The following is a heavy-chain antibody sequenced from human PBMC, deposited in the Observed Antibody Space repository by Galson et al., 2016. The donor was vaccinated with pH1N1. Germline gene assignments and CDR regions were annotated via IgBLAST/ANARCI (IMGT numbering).Heavy chain of an antibody. CDR3: TRENHHKFDY. J-gene: IGHJ4*02. V-gene: IGHV3-72*01. CDR2: ITKRPEGYTT. CDR1: GFPLCGFY. Sequence: LILSCAASGFPLCGFYMDWVRQAPGKGLEWVGRITKRPEGYTTQDAASVKGRFIISREDSKDLLYLQMNSLKTEDTAVYYCTRENHHKFDYWGQGTLVTVSS.